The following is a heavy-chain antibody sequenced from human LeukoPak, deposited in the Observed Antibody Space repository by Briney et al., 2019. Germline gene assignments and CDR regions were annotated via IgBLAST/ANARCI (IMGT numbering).Heavy chain of an antibody. V-gene: IGHV3-23*01. CDR3: AKEDPPYSSGWYEYFQH. CDR1: GFTFSSYA. D-gene: IGHD6-19*01. J-gene: IGHJ1*01. CDR2: VSSSGGST. Sequence: GGSLRLSCAASGFTFSSYAMSWVRQAPGKGLEWVSTVSSSGGSTNYADSVKGRFTISRDNSKNTLYLQMNSLRAEDTAVYYCAKEDPPYSSGWYEYFQHWGQGTLVTVSS.